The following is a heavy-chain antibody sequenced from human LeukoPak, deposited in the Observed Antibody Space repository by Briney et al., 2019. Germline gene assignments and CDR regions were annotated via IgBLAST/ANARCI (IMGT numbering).Heavy chain of an antibody. CDR2: IHYSGRR. D-gene: IGHD1-1*01. CDR3: ARVTGDTLFYYYMDV. V-gene: IGHV4-59*02. CDR1: GASVTSDY. J-gene: IGHJ6*03. Sequence: SETLSLTCSVSGASVTSDYWTWMRQPPGKGLEWIGYIHYSGRRYSNPSLKSRVTMSVDTSKRQVSLELRSVAATDTAVYYCARVTGDTLFYYYMDVWGKGTTVTVSS.